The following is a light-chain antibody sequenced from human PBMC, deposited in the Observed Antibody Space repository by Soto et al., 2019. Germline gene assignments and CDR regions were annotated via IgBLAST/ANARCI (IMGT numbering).Light chain of an antibody. CDR1: QRVAGSH. CDR3: QHYGSSPPYT. Sequence: EIVLTQSPGTLSLSPGESATLSCRASQRVAGSHIAWYRQKPGQAPWLLIYGASNRATGIPDRFSGSGSGTDFTLTISRLEAEDSAVYYCQHYGSSPPYTFGQGTKLKIK. V-gene: IGKV3-20*01. J-gene: IGKJ2*01. CDR2: GAS.